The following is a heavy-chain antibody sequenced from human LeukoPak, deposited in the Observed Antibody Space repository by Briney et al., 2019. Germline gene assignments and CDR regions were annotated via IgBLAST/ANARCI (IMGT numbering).Heavy chain of an antibody. CDR1: GFTFSSYA. D-gene: IGHD2-21*01. CDR3: AKSHITRYPLQYYFDL. V-gene: IGHV3-23*01. CDR2: ISVTGDVT. Sequence: GGSLRLSCAASGFTFSSYAMSWLGQTPQKGLEWVSGISVTGDVTYYTDSVKGRFTIARDNSRTTLYLQLSSLRADDTAVYYCAKSHITRYPLQYYFDLWGQGAQVIVSS. J-gene: IGHJ4*02.